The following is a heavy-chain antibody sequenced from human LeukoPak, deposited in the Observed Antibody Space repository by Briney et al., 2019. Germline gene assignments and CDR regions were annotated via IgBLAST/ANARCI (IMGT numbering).Heavy chain of an antibody. V-gene: IGHV3-30*18. CDR2: ISYDGSNK. CDR1: GFTFSSYG. CDR3: AKASSFDTSGYPRD. J-gene: IGHJ4*02. D-gene: IGHD3-22*01. Sequence: GGSLRLSCAASGFTFSSYGMHWVRQAPSKGLEWVAVISYDGSNKYYADSVKGRFTISRDNSENTLYLQMNSLRAEDTAVYYCAKASSFDTSGYPRDWGQGTLVRVSS.